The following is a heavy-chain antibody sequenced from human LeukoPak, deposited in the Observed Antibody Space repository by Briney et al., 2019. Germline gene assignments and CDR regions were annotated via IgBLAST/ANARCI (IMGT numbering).Heavy chain of an antibody. Sequence: ASVKVSCKASGYTFTSYDINWVRQATGQGLEWMGWINSNSGGTSYAQKFQGRVTLTRDTPTRTAFMELNRLTSDDTAVYYCARTSIAARRADFDYWGQGTVVTVSS. CDR2: INSNSGGT. D-gene: IGHD6-6*01. CDR1: GYTFTSYD. J-gene: IGHJ4*02. V-gene: IGHV1-2*02. CDR3: ARTSIAARRADFDY.